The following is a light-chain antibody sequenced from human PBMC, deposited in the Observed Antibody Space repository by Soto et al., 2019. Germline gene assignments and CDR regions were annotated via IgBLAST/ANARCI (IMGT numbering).Light chain of an antibody. CDR1: QYVSIN. CDR3: HQYYNWPT. CDR2: GAS. J-gene: IGKJ5*01. Sequence: ETVMTQSPATLSVSAWEGATLSCRASQYVSINVAWYQQKPGQAPRLLLYGASTRATGVPVRFSGSGSGTEFTLAISSLQSDDSAVYYCHQYYNWPTFGQGTRLE. V-gene: IGKV3-15*01.